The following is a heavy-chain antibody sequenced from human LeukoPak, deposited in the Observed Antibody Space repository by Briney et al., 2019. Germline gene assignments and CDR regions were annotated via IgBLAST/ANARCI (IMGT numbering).Heavy chain of an antibody. V-gene: IGHV5-10-1*01. CDR1: GYSFTSYW. J-gene: IGHJ4*02. CDR3: AREYSSSSGPLDY. D-gene: IGHD6-6*01. CDR2: IDPSDSYT. Sequence: GESLKISCKGPGYSFTSYWISWVRQMPGKGLEWMGRIDPSDSYTNYSPSFQGHVTISADKSISTAYLQWSSLKASDTAMYYCAREYSSSSGPLDYWGQGTLVTVSS.